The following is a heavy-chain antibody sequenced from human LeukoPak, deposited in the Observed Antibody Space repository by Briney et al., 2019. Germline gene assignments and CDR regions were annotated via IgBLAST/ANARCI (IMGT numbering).Heavy chain of an antibody. CDR2: IHHDGRI. CDR3: ARESPSAGFDY. V-gene: IGHV4/OR15-8*01. Sequence: SETLSLTCDVSGGSIDSTNWWNWVRQPPGKGLEWIGEIHHDGRINYNPSLKSRVTLSVDKSKNQFSLRLNSVTAADTAVYYCARESPSAGFDYWGQGTLVTVSS. CDR1: GGSIDSTNW. J-gene: IGHJ4*02. D-gene: IGHD6-13*01.